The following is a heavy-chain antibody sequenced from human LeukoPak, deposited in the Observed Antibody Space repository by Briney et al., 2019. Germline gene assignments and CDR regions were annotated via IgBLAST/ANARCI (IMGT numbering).Heavy chain of an antibody. Sequence: GESLKISCKGSGYSFSGYWIGWVRQMPGKGLEWMGIIYTGDFDTRYSPSFQGQVTISADRPISTAYLQWSSLKASDTAMYYCARGRVSAVSTSLSYWGQGTLVTVSS. CDR1: GYSFSGYW. V-gene: IGHV5-51*01. D-gene: IGHD6-13*01. CDR3: ARGRVSAVSTSLSY. J-gene: IGHJ4*02. CDR2: IYTGDFDT.